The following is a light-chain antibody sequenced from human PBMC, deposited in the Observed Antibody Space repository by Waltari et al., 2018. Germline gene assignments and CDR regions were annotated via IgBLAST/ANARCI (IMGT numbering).Light chain of an antibody. V-gene: IGKV3-20*01. J-gene: IGKJ4*01. Sequence: NVLTQSPGTLSLSPAERATLSCRARQSVSNNDLAWFQQQPGQAPRLLTYGASSRATGIPDRFSGSGSGTDFTLTISRLEPEDSAVYFCHLYGSARTFGGGTKVEIK. CDR3: HLYGSART. CDR2: GAS. CDR1: QSVSNND.